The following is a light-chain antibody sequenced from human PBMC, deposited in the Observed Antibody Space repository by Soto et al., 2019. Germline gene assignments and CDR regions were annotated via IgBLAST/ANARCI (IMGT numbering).Light chain of an antibody. V-gene: IGKV3-15*01. J-gene: IGKJ3*01. CDR1: QRVSSN. Sequence: EIVMTQSPAILSVSPGERVTLSCRASQRVSSNLAWYQQKPGQAPRLLIYGASTRATGIPARFSGSGSGTEFTLTISSLQSEDFAVYYCQQYNNWLLFTFGPGTKVDIK. CDR2: GAS. CDR3: QQYNNWLLFT.